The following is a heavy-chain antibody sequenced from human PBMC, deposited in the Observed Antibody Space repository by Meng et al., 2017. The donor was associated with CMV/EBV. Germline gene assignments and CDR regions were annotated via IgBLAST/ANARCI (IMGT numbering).Heavy chain of an antibody. J-gene: IGHJ3*02. D-gene: IGHD2-2*01. Sequence: SVKVSCKASGGTFSSYAISWVRQAPGQGLEWMGGIIPIFGTANYAQKFQGRVTMTRDTSISTAYMELSRLRSDDTAVYYCASGNIVVVPAAMGPHGAFDIWGQGTMVTVSS. V-gene: IGHV1-69*05. CDR2: IIPIFGTA. CDR3: ASGNIVVVPAAMGPHGAFDI. CDR1: GGTFSSYA.